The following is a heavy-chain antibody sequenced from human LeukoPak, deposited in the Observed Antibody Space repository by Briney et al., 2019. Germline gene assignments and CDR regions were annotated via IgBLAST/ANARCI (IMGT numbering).Heavy chain of an antibody. CDR1: GGTFSSYA. Sequence: SVKVSCKASGGTFSSYAISWVRQAPGQGLEWMGGIIPIFGTANYAQKFQGRVTITTDETTSTAYMELSSLRSEDTAVYYCARAPTQYQLQKRDDYYYYMDVWGKGTTVTVSS. CDR2: IIPIFGTA. J-gene: IGHJ6*03. V-gene: IGHV1-69*05. D-gene: IGHD2-2*01. CDR3: ARAPTQYQLQKRDDYYYYMDV.